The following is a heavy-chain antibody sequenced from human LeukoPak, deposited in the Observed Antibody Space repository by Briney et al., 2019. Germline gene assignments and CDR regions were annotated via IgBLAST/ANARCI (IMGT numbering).Heavy chain of an antibody. J-gene: IGHJ4*02. D-gene: IGHD3-22*01. CDR1: GFTFSSYA. CDR2: ISGSGGST. Sequence: GGSLRLSCAASGFTFSSYAMSWVRQAPGKGLEWVSTISGSGGSTYHADSVKGRFTISRDNSKNTLYLQMNSLSAEDTAVYYCAKGPDYYDSSGYDYWGQGTLVTVSS. V-gene: IGHV3-23*01. CDR3: AKGPDYYDSSGYDY.